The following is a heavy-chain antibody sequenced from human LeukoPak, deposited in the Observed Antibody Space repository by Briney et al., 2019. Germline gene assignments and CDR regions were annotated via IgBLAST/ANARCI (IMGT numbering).Heavy chain of an antibody. CDR1: GFIFSNFA. CDR3: AREEQELVCDYYYYMDV. Sequence: PGGSLRLSCAASGFIFSNFAMHWVRQAPGKGLEWVALISYDGSHTYYADSMKGRFTISRDNSRNVLYLQMTSLSGDDSAVYYCAREEQELVCDYYYYMDVWGKGTTVTVSS. D-gene: IGHD6-13*01. V-gene: IGHV3-30*01. J-gene: IGHJ6*03. CDR2: ISYDGSHT.